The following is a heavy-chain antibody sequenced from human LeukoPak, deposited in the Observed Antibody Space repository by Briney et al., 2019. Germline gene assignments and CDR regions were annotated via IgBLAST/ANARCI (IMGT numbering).Heavy chain of an antibody. D-gene: IGHD3-16*02. V-gene: IGHV4-59*08. Sequence: SETLSLTCTVYGGSIGTYYWSWVRQSPGKGLEWIGYIYVTGNRYNPYLQSRVTISVDTSRNQFFMKMSSVTAADTAVYYCARHIGGGIEDMDVWGKGTKVTVSS. CDR1: GGSIGTYY. CDR2: IYVTGN. CDR3: ARHIGGGIEDMDV. J-gene: IGHJ6*03.